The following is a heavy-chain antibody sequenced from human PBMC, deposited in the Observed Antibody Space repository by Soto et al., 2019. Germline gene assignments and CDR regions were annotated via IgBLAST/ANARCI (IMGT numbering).Heavy chain of an antibody. V-gene: IGHV4-59*01. J-gene: IGHJ4*02. CDR3: ARYRSNESRSSGWTTPFDY. CDR1: GGSISSYY. CDR2: IYYSGST. Sequence: SETLSLTCTVSGGSISSYYWSWIRQPPGKGLEWIGYIYYSGSTNYNPSLKSRVTISVDTSKNQFSLKLSSVTAADTAVYYCARYRSNESRSSGWTTPFDYWGQGTLVTVSS. D-gene: IGHD6-19*01.